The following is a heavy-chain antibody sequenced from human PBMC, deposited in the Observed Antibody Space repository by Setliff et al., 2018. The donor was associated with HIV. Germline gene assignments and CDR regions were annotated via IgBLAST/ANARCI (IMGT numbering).Heavy chain of an antibody. CDR3: ARDAYGGLTFDY. Sequence: GGSLRLSCAASGFTFSSYAMSWVRQAPGKGLEWVSVIYRGGSTYYADSVKGRVTISRDNSKNTLYLQMNSLRAEDTAVYYCARDAYGGLTFDYWGQGTLVTVSS. V-gene: IGHV3-53*01. J-gene: IGHJ4*02. CDR2: IYRGGST. D-gene: IGHD4-17*01. CDR1: GFTFSSYA.